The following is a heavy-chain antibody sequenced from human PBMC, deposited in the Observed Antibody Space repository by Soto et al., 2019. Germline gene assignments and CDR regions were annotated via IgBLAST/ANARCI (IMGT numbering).Heavy chain of an antibody. J-gene: IGHJ5*02. CDR2: IYYTGRT. V-gene: IGHV4-31*03. CDR1: GGSISSVGYY. CDR3: ARDLYSHGQGFVA. D-gene: IGHD3-16*01. Sequence: SETLSLTCTVSGGSISSVGYYWTWIRHLPGKGLEWIGYIYYTGRTYYNPSLESRVTMSADTSKNQFSLKLSSVTAADTALYYCARDLYSHGQGFVAWGQGTLVTAPQ.